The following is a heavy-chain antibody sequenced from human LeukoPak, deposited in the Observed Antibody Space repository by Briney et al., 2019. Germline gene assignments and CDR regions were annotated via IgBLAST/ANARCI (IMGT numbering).Heavy chain of an antibody. CDR1: GFTFNNYA. D-gene: IGHD3-22*01. V-gene: IGHV3-23*01. J-gene: IGHJ4*02. CDR3: AKDLRYYYDSPADH. Sequence: GGSLRLSCAASGFTFNNYAMTWVRQAPGKVLEWVSSIIGNGGATYYADSVKGRFTISRDNSQDTLHMQMSSLRDDDTAVYYCAKDLRYYYDSPADHWGQGTLVTVSS. CDR2: IIGNGGAT.